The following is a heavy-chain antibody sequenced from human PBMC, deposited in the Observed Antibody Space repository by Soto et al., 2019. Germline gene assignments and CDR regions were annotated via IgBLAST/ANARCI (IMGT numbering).Heavy chain of an antibody. Sequence: GGSLRLSCAASGFTFSSYAMSWVRQAPGKGLEWVSAISGSGGSTYYADSVKGRFTISRDNSKNTLYLQMNSLRAEDTAVYYCAKNYYDSSGYPLPWAFDIWGQGTMVTVSS. V-gene: IGHV3-23*01. CDR1: GFTFSSYA. D-gene: IGHD3-22*01. J-gene: IGHJ3*02. CDR3: AKNYYDSSGYPLPWAFDI. CDR2: ISGSGGST.